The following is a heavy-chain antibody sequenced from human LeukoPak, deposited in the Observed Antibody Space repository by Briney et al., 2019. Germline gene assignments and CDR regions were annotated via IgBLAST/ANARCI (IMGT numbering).Heavy chain of an antibody. J-gene: IGHJ6*04. D-gene: IGHD3-10*01. V-gene: IGHV3-23*01. Sequence: GGSLRLSCVVSGITLSNYGMSWVRQAPGKGLEWVSGIIDTGGATYYADSVKGRFTISRDNSKNTLFLQMNSLRAEDTAVYYCAKFNGHPTTNYYMDVWGEGTTVTVSS. CDR3: AKFNGHPTTNYYMDV. CDR1: GITLSNYG. CDR2: IIDTGGAT.